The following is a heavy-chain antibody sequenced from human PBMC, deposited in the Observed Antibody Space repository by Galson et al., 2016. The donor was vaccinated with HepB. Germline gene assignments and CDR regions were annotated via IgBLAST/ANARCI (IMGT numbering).Heavy chain of an antibody. D-gene: IGHD2-21*01. CDR3: AKGEGWGSRYFYGVDV. J-gene: IGHJ6*02. CDR1: GFTFTSYA. CDR2: ISGRDGRT. V-gene: IGHV3-23*01. Sequence: SLRLSCAASGFTFTSYAMSWVRQAPGKGLEWVSGISGRDGRTYYADSVKGRFTISRDNSKNTLYLQINSLRAEDTAVYYCAKGEGWGSRYFYGVDVWGQGTTVTVSS.